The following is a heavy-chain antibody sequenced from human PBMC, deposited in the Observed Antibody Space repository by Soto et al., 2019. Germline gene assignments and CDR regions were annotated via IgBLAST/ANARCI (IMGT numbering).Heavy chain of an antibody. Sequence: ASVNVSFKAAGYTFTSYYIHWFLQSPGQGLEWMGIINPSGVSTSYAQKFQGRVTMTRDTSTSTVYMELSSLRSEDTAVYYCARGYSEKRIQLWLIWGKGHLVTVSS. CDR3: ARGYSEKRIQLWLI. J-gene: IGHJ4*02. CDR2: INPSGVST. V-gene: IGHV1-46*01. D-gene: IGHD5-18*01. CDR1: GYTFTSYY.